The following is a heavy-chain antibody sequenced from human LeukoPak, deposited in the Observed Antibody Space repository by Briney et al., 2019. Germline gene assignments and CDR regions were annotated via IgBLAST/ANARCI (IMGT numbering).Heavy chain of an antibody. J-gene: IGHJ3*02. CDR1: GDSIRNSY. D-gene: IGHD1-26*01. CDR3: ARPRVGATPFDAFDI. V-gene: IGHV4-39*07. CDR2: IYYSGST. Sequence: SETLSLTCTVSGDSIRNSYWSWIRQPPGKGLEWIGSIYYSGSTYYNPSLKSRVTISVDTSKNQFSLKLSSVTAADTAVYYCARPRVGATPFDAFDIWGQGTMVTVSS.